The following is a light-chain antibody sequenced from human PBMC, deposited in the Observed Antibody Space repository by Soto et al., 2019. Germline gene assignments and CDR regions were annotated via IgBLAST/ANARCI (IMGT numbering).Light chain of an antibody. V-gene: IGLV2-14*01. Sequence: QSVLTQPASVSGSPGQSITISCTGTSSDVGGYNYVSWYQQHPGKAPKLMIYDVSNRPSGVSNRISGSKSGNTASLTISGLQAEDEADYYCSSYTSSSTLEVFGTGTKLTVL. CDR2: DVS. J-gene: IGLJ1*01. CDR1: SSDVGGYNY. CDR3: SSYTSSSTLEV.